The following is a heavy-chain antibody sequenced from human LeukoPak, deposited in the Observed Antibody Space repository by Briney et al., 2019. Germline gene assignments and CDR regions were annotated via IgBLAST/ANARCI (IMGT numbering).Heavy chain of an antibody. CDR2: FYSGGST. CDR1: GFTFSNYA. J-gene: IGHJ4*02. V-gene: IGHV3-53*01. D-gene: IGHD3-10*01. Sequence: GGSLRLSCAASGFTFSNYAMSWVRQAPGKGLEWVSVFYSGGSTYYADSVKGRFTISRDNSKNTLYLQMSSLRAEDTAVYYCAREYYYALFDWGQGTLVTVSS. CDR3: AREYYYALFD.